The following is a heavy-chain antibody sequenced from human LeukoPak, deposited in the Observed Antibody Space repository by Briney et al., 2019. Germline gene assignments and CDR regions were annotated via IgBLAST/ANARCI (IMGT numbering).Heavy chain of an antibody. CDR1: GFTFRSHT. CDR2: ISGGGGT. Sequence: GGSLRLSCAASGFTFRSHTMNWVRQAPGKGLQWVSSISGGGGTYYADSVRGRFTVSRDNFKNTMFLQMENLRAEDTAVYYCATGAMAGLDYWGQGTLVTVSS. V-gene: IGHV3-23*01. D-gene: IGHD1-26*01. CDR3: ATGAMAGLDY. J-gene: IGHJ4*02.